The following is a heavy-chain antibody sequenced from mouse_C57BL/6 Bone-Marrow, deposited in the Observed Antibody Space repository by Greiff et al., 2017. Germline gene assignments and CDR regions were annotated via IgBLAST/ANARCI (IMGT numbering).Heavy chain of an antibody. CDR3: ARRATVVATDFDY. CDR2: IDPSDSYT. J-gene: IGHJ2*01. D-gene: IGHD1-1*01. CDR1: GYTFTSYW. Sequence: VQLQQPGAELVRPGTSVKLSCKASGYTFTSYWMHWVKQRPGQGLEWIGVIDPSDSYTNYNQKFKGKATLTVDTSSSTAYMQLSSLTSEDSAVYYWARRATVVATDFDYWGQGTTLTVSS. V-gene: IGHV1-59*01.